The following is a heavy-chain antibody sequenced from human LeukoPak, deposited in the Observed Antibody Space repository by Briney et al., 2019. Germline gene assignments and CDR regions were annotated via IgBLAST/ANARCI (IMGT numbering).Heavy chain of an antibody. Sequence: SETLSLTCTVSGGSISSYYWSWIRQPPGKGLEWIGYIYYSGSTNYNPSLKSRVTISVDTSKNQFSLKLSSVTAADTAVYYCARASAGFGYDFWSGYGTDPEYNWFDPWGQGTLVTVSS. J-gene: IGHJ5*02. CDR1: GGSISSYY. V-gene: IGHV4-59*01. D-gene: IGHD3-3*01. CDR3: ARASAGFGYDFWSGYGTDPEYNWFDP. CDR2: IYYSGST.